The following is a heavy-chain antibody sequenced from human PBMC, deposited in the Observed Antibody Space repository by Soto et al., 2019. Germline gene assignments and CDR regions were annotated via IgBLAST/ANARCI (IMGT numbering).Heavy chain of an antibody. CDR2: MSESGDNT. D-gene: IGHD6-13*01. Sequence: PGGSLRLSCAASGFTFSSYAMSWGHQAPGKGPEGVSAMSESGDNTYYADSVKGRVTISRDNSKNALYLQMNSLRAEDMAVYYCAIIPRRAAGTNYFDYWGQGTLVTVSS. J-gene: IGHJ4*02. V-gene: IGHV3-23*01. CDR3: AIIPRRAAGTNYFDY. CDR1: GFTFSSYA.